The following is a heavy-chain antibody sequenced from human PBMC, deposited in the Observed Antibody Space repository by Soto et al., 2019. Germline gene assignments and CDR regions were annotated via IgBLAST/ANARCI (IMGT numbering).Heavy chain of an antibody. Sequence: SETLSLTCAVSGGSISSGFYYWSWIRQHPGKGLEWIGYINDSGSTYYNPSLKSRVTISVDTSKNQFSLKLTSVTAADTAVYYCARDPRGVASTFYYGLDFWGQGTTVTVSS. J-gene: IGHJ6*02. CDR3: ARDPRGVASTFYYGLDF. CDR2: INDSGST. V-gene: IGHV4-31*11. D-gene: IGHD3-3*01. CDR1: GGSISSGFYY.